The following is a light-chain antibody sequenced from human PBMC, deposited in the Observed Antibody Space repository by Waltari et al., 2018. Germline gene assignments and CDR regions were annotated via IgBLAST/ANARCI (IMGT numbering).Light chain of an antibody. V-gene: IGKV3D-15*01. CDR2: RAS. J-gene: IGKJ1*01. CDR1: QSAKTS. Sequence: EVVMTQSPATLSVSPGERVSLSFRASQSAKTSLAWYQQTPGQAPRLLIHRASTRAAGAPDRFSGSGSGTEFTLTISSLQSEDSAIYYCQQYNIWPWTFGPGTNVDIK. CDR3: QQYNIWPWT.